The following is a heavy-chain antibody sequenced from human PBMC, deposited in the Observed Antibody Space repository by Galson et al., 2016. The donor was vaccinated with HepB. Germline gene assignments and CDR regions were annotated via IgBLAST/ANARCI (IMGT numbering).Heavy chain of an antibody. D-gene: IGHD3-10*01. CDR2: IYYSGST. CDR3: ARVRPNWYFDL. Sequence: SETLSLTCTVSGGSINNLYWSWIRQPPGKGHEWIGHIYYSGSTNYNPSLKSRVTISVDTSKNQFSLKLRTVTAADTAVYYCARVRPNWYFDLWGRGTLVSVSS. V-gene: IGHV4-59*11. J-gene: IGHJ2*01. CDR1: GGSINNLY.